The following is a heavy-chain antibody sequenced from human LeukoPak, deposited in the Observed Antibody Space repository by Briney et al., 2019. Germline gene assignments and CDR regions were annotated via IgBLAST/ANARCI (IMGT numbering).Heavy chain of an antibody. Sequence: GGSLRLSCAASGFTFDDYAMHWVRQAPGKGLEWVSGISWNSGSIGYADSVKGRFTISRDNAKNSLYLQMNSLRAEDTALYYCARVNTGLDYWGQGTLVTVSS. J-gene: IGHJ4*02. CDR1: GFTFDDYA. CDR2: ISWNSGSI. V-gene: IGHV3-9*01. D-gene: IGHD7-27*01. CDR3: ARVNTGLDY.